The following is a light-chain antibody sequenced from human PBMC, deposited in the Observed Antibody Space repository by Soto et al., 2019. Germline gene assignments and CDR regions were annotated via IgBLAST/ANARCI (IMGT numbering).Light chain of an antibody. Sequence: QSALTQPASVSGSPGQSITISCTGTISDVGGYNYVSWYQQHPGKAPKLMIFDVSNRPSGVSNRFSGSKSGYTASLTISGPQAEDQADYYCSSYTSSSTYVFGTGTKVTVL. CDR3: SSYTSSSTYV. J-gene: IGLJ1*01. CDR2: DVS. V-gene: IGLV2-14*03. CDR1: ISDVGGYNY.